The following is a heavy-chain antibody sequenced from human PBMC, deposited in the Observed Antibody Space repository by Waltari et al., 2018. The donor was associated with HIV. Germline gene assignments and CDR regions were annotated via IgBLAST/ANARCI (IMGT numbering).Heavy chain of an antibody. CDR1: GGSFSGSY. D-gene: IGHD2-2*01. CDR2: INHSGST. Sequence: QVQLRQWGAGLLKPSETLSLTCAVYGGSFSGSYWSWIRKPQGKGLECLGEINHSGSTNYNPSLKSRVTISVDTSKNQFSLKLTSVTAADTAVFYCARARLVSRGQYCSTTSCLPHYYYYYGMDVWGQGTTVTVSS. V-gene: IGHV4-34*01. CDR3: ARARLVSRGQYCSTTSCLPHYYYYYGMDV. J-gene: IGHJ6*02.